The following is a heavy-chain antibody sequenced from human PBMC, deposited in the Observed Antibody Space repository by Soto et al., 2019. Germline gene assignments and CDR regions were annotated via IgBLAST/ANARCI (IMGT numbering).Heavy chain of an antibody. J-gene: IGHJ4*02. CDR2: ISGSGGST. Sequence: EVQLLESGGGLVQPGGSLRLSCAASGFTFSSYAMSWVRQAPGKGLEWVSAISGSGGSTYYAESVKGRFTISKDNSKITLYLEMNSLIAENTAVYYCAKDSLPSYSYRDYWGQGTLVTVSS. D-gene: IGHD5-18*01. V-gene: IGHV3-23*01. CDR3: AKDSLPSYSYRDY. CDR1: GFTFSSYA.